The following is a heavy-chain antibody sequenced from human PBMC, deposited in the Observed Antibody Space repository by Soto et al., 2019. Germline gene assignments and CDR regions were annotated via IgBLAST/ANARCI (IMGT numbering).Heavy chain of an antibody. D-gene: IGHD2-8*01. CDR3: AADATAWQQMVPSDY. V-gene: IGHV1-58*01. J-gene: IGHJ4*02. CDR1: GFTFTSSA. CDR2: IAVGSGYT. Sequence: SVKVSCKASGFTFTSSAFQWVRQARGQRLEWVGWIAVGSGYTNYAQRFQDRVTLTRDMSTATTSMELSRLTSEGTAIYYCAADATAWQQMVPSDYWGQGTLVTVSS.